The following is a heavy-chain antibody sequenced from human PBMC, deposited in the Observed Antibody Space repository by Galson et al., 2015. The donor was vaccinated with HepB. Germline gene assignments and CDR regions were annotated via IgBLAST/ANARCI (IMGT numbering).Heavy chain of an antibody. V-gene: IGHV3-30-3*01. CDR1: GLTFSSYA. CDR2: ISYDGSNK. D-gene: IGHD6-13*01. CDR3: ARDGGIAAAGPRYRNWFDP. J-gene: IGHJ5*02. Sequence: SLRLSCAASGLTFSSYAMHWVRQAPGKGLEWVAVISYDGSNKYYADSVKGRFTISRDNSKNTLYLQMNSLRAEDTAVYYCARDGGIAAAGPRYRNWFDPWGQGTLVTVSS.